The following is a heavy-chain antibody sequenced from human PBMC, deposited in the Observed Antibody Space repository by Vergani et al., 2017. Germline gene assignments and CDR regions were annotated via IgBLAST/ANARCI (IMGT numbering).Heavy chain of an antibody. CDR3: ARDREGRLLWFGELSGTWFDP. J-gene: IGHJ5*02. D-gene: IGHD3-10*01. Sequence: EVQLVESGGGLIQPGGSLRLSCAVSGFIVSSKYMSWVRQAPGKGLEWVSVIYSGGSTYYADSVKGRFTISRDNSKNTLFLQMNSLRAEDTAVYYCARDREGRLLWFGELSGTWFDPWGQGTLVTVSS. V-gene: IGHV3-53*01. CDR2: IYSGGST. CDR1: GFIVSSKY.